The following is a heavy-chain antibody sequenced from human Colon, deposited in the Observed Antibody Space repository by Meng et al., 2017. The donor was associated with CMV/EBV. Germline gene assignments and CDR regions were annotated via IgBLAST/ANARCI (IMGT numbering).Heavy chain of an antibody. Sequence: SETLSLTCTVSGGSISSYYWSWIRQPPGKGLEWIGYIYYSGSTNYNPSLKSRVTISVDTSKNQFSPKLSSVTAADTAVYYCARASVAARPFYGMDVWGQGTTVTVSS. D-gene: IGHD6-6*01. CDR1: GGSISSYY. CDR3: ARASVAARPFYGMDV. V-gene: IGHV4-59*01. CDR2: IYYSGST. J-gene: IGHJ6*02.